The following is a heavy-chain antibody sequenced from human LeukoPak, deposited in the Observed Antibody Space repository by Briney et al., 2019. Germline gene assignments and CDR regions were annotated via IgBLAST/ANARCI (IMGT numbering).Heavy chain of an antibody. CDR3: ARGYGFGVDAFHI. Sequence: GGSLRLSCAASGFTFSIYAMSWVRQAPGKGLEWVSAISGSGGSTYYADSVKGRFTISRDNSKNTLYLQMNSLRAEDTAVYYCARGYGFGVDAFHIWGQGTMVTVSS. V-gene: IGHV3-23*01. CDR2: ISGSGGST. J-gene: IGHJ3*02. CDR1: GFTFSIYA. D-gene: IGHD5-18*01.